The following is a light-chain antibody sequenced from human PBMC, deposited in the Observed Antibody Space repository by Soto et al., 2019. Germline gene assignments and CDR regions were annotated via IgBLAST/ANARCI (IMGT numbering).Light chain of an antibody. J-gene: IGLJ2*01. CDR2: LNSDGSH. CDR1: SGHSSYA. V-gene: IGLV4-69*01. Sequence: QLVLTQSPSASASLGASVKLTCTLSSGHSSYAIAWHQQQPEKGPRYLMKLNSDGSHSKGDGIPDRFSGSSSGAERYLTISGLQSEDEADYYWQTWGTGRGVFGGGTKLTVL. CDR3: QTWGTGRGV.